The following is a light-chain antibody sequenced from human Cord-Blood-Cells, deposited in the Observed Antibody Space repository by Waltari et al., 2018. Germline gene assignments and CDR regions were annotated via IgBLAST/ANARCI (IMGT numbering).Light chain of an antibody. CDR3: QSYDSSLSGSV. J-gene: IGLJ2*01. Sequence: QSVLTQPPSVSGAPGRRVTISCTGSSSNIGAGYDVHWYQQLPGTAPKLLIYANSNRASGAPDRVSGSKSCTSASLAITGLQAEDEADYYCQSYDSSLSGSVFGGGTKLTVL. V-gene: IGLV1-40*01. CDR1: SSNIGAGYD. CDR2: ANS.